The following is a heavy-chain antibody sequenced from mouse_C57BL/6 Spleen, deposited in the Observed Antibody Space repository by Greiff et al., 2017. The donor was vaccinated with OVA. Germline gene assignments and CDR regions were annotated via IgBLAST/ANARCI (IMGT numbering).Heavy chain of an antibody. CDR3: VRHEAYVHAMGY. CDR2: IRSESNNYAT. V-gene: IGHV10-1*01. D-gene: IGHD1-1*01. J-gene: IGHJ4*01. Sequence: EVQLVESGGGLVQPKGSLKLSCAASGFSFNTYAMNWVRQAPGKGLEWVARIRSESNNYATYYADSVKDRFTISRDDSESMLYLQMNNLKTEDTAMYYCVRHEAYVHAMGYWGQGTSVTVSS. CDR1: GFSFNTYA.